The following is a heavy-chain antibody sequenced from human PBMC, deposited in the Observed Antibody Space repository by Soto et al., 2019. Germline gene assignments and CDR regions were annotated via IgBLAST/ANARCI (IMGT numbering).Heavy chain of an antibody. D-gene: IGHD2-21*02. Sequence: QVQVVQSGAEVKKPGASVKISCKTSGYSFTDDYLHWVRQAPGQGLEWVGWINPHSGSTNFAQKFLGRVSMTRDTSLSTAYMELFSLTSDATAIYYCARAVYCGDDCYSYGMDVWGQGTTVTVSS. CDR1: GYSFTDDY. V-gene: IGHV1-2*02. CDR3: ARAVYCGDDCYSYGMDV. J-gene: IGHJ6*02. CDR2: INPHSGST.